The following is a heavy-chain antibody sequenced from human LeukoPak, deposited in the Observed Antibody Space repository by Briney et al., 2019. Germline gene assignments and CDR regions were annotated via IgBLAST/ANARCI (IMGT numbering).Heavy chain of an antibody. CDR3: ANPRGY. CDR1: GFTFSSYG. CDR2: ISYDGSNK. V-gene: IGHV3-30*18. J-gene: IGHJ4*02. Sequence: GGSLRLSCAASGFTFSSYGMHWVRQAPGKGLEWVAVISYDGSNKYYADSVKGRFTIPRDNSKNTLYLQMNSLRAEDTGVYYCANPRGYWGQGTLVTVSS. D-gene: IGHD3-10*01.